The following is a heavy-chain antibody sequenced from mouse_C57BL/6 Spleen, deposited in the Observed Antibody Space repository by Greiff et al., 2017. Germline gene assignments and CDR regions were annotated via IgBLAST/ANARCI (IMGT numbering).Heavy chain of an antibody. V-gene: IGHV3-6*01. Sequence: EVHLVESGPGLVKPSQSLSLTCSVTGYSITSGYYWNWIRQFPGNKLEWMGYISYDGSNNYNPSLKNRISITRDTSKNQFFLKLNSVTTEDTATYYCAAYYGYWYFDVWGTGTTVTVSS. D-gene: IGHD1-1*02. CDR1: GYSITSGYY. J-gene: IGHJ1*03. CDR2: ISYDGSN. CDR3: AAYYGYWYFDV.